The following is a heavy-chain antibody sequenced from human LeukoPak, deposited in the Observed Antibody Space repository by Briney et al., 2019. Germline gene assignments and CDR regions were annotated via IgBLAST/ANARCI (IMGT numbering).Heavy chain of an antibody. J-gene: IGHJ4*02. D-gene: IGHD6-19*01. Sequence: PSQTLSLTCTVSGGSISSGGHYWSWTRQHPGKGLEWIGYIYYSGTTYYNPSLESRVSISVDTSENQFSLKLTSVTAADTAVYFCARAVAGQGNFFDYWGQGTLVTVSS. CDR2: IYYSGTT. CDR3: ARAVAGQGNFFDY. V-gene: IGHV4-31*03. CDR1: GGSISSGGHY.